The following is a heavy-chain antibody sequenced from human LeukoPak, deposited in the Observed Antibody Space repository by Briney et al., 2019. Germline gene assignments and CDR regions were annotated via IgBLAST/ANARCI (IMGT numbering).Heavy chain of an antibody. CDR2: TKSKTDGGTT. V-gene: IGHV3-15*01. D-gene: IGHD3-10*01. J-gene: IGHJ4*02. CDR3: TTIWIEFDY. CDR1: GFTLSNAW. Sequence: GGSLRLSCAASGFTLSNAWMSWIRQAPGKGLEWVGCTKSKTDGGTTDYAAPVKGRFTISRDDSKNTLYLQMNSLKTEDTAVYYCTTIWIEFDYWGQGTLVTVSS.